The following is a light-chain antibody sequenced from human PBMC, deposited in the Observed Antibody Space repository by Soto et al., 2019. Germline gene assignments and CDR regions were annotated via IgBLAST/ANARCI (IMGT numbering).Light chain of an antibody. CDR2: DAS. CDR3: QQYNSYSWT. J-gene: IGKJ1*01. CDR1: QSISSW. Sequence: DMQMTQSPSTLSASVGDRVTITCRASQSISSWLAWYQQKPGKAPKLLIYDASSLESGVPSRFSGSGSGREYTLTISSLQPDDFATYYCQQYNSYSWTFGQGAKVDI. V-gene: IGKV1-5*01.